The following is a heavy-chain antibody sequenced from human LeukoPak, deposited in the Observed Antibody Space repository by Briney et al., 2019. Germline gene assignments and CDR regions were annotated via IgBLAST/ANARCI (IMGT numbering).Heavy chain of an antibody. J-gene: IGHJ6*03. CDR2: IYYSGST. D-gene: IGHD5-12*01. CDR1: GGFISRYY. Sequence: PSETLSLTCTVSGGFISRYYWSWIRQPPGKGLEWIGYIYYSGSTNYNPSLKSRVTISLDTSKNQFSLKLSSVTAADTATYYCATWTYSGFYLGVWGRGTTVTVSS. V-gene: IGHV4-59*12. CDR3: ATWTYSGFYLGV.